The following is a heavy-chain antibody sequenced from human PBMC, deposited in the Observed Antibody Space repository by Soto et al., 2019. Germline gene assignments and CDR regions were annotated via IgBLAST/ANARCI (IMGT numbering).Heavy chain of an antibody. D-gene: IGHD6-6*01. CDR2: NYYSGIT. CDR3: ARGSSIAGLYYGMDV. CDR1: GGSISSGGYY. V-gene: IGHV4-31*03. Sequence: SETLSLTCTVSGGSISSGGYYWTWIRQHPGKGLEWIGYNYYSGITYYNSSLKSRVTISLDTSKNQFSLKLSSVTAADTAVYYCARGSSIAGLYYGMDVWGQGTTVT. J-gene: IGHJ6*02.